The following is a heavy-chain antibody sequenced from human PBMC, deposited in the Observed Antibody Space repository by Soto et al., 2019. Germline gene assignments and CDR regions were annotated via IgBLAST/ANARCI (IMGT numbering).Heavy chain of an antibody. J-gene: IGHJ4*02. Sequence: TLSPTCTVIGCSIPNTCSYRVLVRHPPGKGLEWIGSFYYSGSTYYNPSLKSRVTISGDTSENKFSLKRSSVTAADTAVYYCARQVVDGTVAGSGSFDHWGQGTLVTVSS. CDR2: FYYSGST. CDR3: ARQVVDGTVAGSGSFDH. CDR1: GCSIPNTCSY. V-gene: IGHV4-39*01. D-gene: IGHD3-10*01.